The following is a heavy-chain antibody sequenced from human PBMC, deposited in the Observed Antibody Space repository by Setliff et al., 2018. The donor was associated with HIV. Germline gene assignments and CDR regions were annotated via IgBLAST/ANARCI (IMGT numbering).Heavy chain of an antibody. D-gene: IGHD1-26*01. J-gene: IGHJ5*02. CDR1: GFTFSTYW. Sequence: GGSLRLSCAASGFTFSTYWMNWVRQAPGKGLVWVSRINSDGSSTGHADSVKGRFTISRDNAKNTVYLQMNSLRAEDTAVYYCAREAYSGSYDWFDPWGQGTLVTVSS. CDR2: INSDGSST. CDR3: AREAYSGSYDWFDP. V-gene: IGHV3-74*01.